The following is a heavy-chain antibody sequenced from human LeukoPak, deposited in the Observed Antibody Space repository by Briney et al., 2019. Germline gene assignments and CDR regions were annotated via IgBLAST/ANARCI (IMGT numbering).Heavy chain of an antibody. CDR2: IYTSGGT. CDR1: GGSITNLDYY. CDR3: ARYGGSGTYFFDY. Sequence: PSETLSLTCTVSGGSITNLDYYWTWIRQPAGKRLEWIGRIYTSGGTNYNPSLKSRVTMSVDRSKNQFSLKLSSVTAADTAVYYCARYGGSGTYFFDYWGQGTLVTVSS. J-gene: IGHJ4*02. D-gene: IGHD3-10*01. V-gene: IGHV4-4*07.